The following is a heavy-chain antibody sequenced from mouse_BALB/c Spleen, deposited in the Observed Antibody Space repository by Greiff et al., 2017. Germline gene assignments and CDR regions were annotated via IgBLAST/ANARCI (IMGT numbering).Heavy chain of an antibody. J-gene: IGHJ3*01. CDR1: GFTFSSYG. V-gene: IGHV5-6-3*01. Sequence: EVHLVESGGGLVQPGGSLKLSCAASGFTFSSYGMSWVRQTPDKRLELVATINSNGGSTYYPDSVKGRFTISRDNAKNTLYLQMSSLKSEDTAMYYCARDRRFAYWGQGTLVTVSA. CDR3: ARDRRFAY. CDR2: INSNGGST.